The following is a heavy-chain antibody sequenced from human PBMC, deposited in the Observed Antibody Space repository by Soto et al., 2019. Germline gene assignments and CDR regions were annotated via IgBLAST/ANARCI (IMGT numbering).Heavy chain of an antibody. CDR1: GYTFTSYA. V-gene: IGHV1-3*01. J-gene: IGHJ5*02. CDR3: ARQDIGYCSSTSCPTPFDP. CDR2: INADNGNT. D-gene: IGHD2-2*01. Sequence: ASGKVSCKASGYTFTSYAMHWVRQAPGQRLEWMGWINADNGNTNYAQKLQGRVTMTTDTSTSTAYMELRSLRSDDTAVYYCARQDIGYCSSTSCPTPFDPWGQGTLVTVSS.